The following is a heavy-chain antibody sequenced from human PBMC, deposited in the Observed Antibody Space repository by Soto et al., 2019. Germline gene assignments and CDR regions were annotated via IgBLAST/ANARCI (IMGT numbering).Heavy chain of an antibody. CDR3: ASSYGSGYRAFDY. CDR1: GDTFTFYS. J-gene: IGHJ4*02. D-gene: IGHD3-10*01. V-gene: IGHV1-69*02. Sequence: QVQLVQSGAAVKRPGSSVKVSCKASGDTFTFYSINWVRQAPGLGLEWMGRINPILSMSNYAQRFQGRVTMTADKSTSTGYMELSSLRSEDTAIYYCASSYGSGYRAFDYWGQGALVTVSS. CDR2: INPILSMS.